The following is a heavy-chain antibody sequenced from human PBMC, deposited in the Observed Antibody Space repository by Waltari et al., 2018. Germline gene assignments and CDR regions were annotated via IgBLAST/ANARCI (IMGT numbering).Heavy chain of an antibody. CDR3: AGSGAMDYYYYDGMDV. CDR2: IYTSGST. V-gene: IGHV4-4*07. D-gene: IGHD2-2*03. CDR1: GGSISSYY. Sequence: QVQLQESGPGLVKPSETLSLTCTVSGGSISSYYWSWIRQPAGKGLEWIGRIYTSGSTTYNPSPKGRVTMSVDTSKTQFSLRLSSVTAADTAVYYCAGSGAMDYYYYDGMDVWGQGTTVTVAS. J-gene: IGHJ6*02.